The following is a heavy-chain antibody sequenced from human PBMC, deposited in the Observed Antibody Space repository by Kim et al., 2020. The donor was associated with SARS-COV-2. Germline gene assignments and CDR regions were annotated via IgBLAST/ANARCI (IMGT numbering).Heavy chain of an antibody. V-gene: IGHV4-4*07. D-gene: IGHD1-26*01. J-gene: IGHJ2*01. CDR2: IYTSGST. Sequence: SETLSLTCTVSGGSISSYYWSWIRQPAGKGLEWIGRIYTSGSTNYNPSLKSRVTMSVDTSKNQFSLKLSSVTAADTAVYYCAREVGAKSRHYWYFDLWGRGTLVTVSS. CDR3: AREVGAKSRHYWYFDL. CDR1: GGSISSYY.